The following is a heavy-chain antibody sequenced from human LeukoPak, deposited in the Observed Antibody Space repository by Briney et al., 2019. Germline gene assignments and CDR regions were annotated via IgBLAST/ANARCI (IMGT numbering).Heavy chain of an antibody. V-gene: IGHV4-34*01. J-gene: IGHJ4*02. CDR3: ARIPRYCSSTSCYTRGGGRFEY. Sequence: SETLSLTCAVYGGSFSGYYWSWIRQPPGKGLEWIVEINHSGSTNYNPSLKSRVTISVDTSKNQFSLKLSSVTAADTAVYYCARIPRYCSSTSCYTRGGGRFEYWGQGTLVTVSS. CDR1: GGSFSGYY. CDR2: INHSGST. D-gene: IGHD2-2*02.